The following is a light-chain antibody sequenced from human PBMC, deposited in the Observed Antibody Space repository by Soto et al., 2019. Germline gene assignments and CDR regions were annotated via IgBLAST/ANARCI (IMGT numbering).Light chain of an antibody. J-gene: IGKJ5*01. CDR1: QSGSSNY. V-gene: IGKV3-20*01. Sequence: EIVLTQSPGTLSLSPGERATLSCRASQSGSSNYLAWCQQRPGQAPRLLIYGASTRAAGIPDRFSGSGSGTDFTLTITRLEPEDSAVYFCQQYTGPPTTFGQGTRLEIK. CDR2: GAS. CDR3: QQYTGPPTT.